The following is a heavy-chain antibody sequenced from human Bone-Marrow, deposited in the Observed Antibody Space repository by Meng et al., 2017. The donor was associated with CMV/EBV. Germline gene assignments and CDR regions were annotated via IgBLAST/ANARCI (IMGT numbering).Heavy chain of an antibody. D-gene: IGHD4-11*01. V-gene: IGHV3-30*04. Sequence: GESLKISCAASGFTFSSYAMHWVRQAPGKGLEWVAVISYDGSNKYYADSVKGRFTISRDNSKNMLFLQMNSLRAEDTAVYYCARVIEPYSNHGVLDYWGQGTLVTVSS. J-gene: IGHJ4*02. CDR3: ARVIEPYSNHGVLDY. CDR1: GFTFSSYA. CDR2: ISYDGSNK.